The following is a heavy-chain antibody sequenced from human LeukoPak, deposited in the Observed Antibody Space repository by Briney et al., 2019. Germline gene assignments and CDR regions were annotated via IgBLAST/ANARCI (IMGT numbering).Heavy chain of an antibody. CDR2: ISWNSGSI. J-gene: IGHJ5*02. D-gene: IGHD6-6*01. CDR3: AKEGYSSSSGWFDP. V-gene: IGHV3-9*01. CDR1: GFTFDDYA. Sequence: GGSLRLSCAASGFTFDDYAMPWVRHAPGKGLEWVSGISWNSGSIGYADSVKGRFTISRDNAKNSLYLQMNSLRAEDTALYYCAKEGYSSSSGWFDPWGQGTLVTVSS.